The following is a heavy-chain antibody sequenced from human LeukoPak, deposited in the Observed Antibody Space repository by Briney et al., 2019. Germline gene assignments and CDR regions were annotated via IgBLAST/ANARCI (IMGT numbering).Heavy chain of an antibody. CDR1: GFTFSSYS. V-gene: IGHV3-21*01. CDR3: AGDKKDKSNWFDP. J-gene: IGHJ5*02. Sequence: GGSLRLSCAASGFTFSSYSMNWVRQAPGKGLEWVSSISSSSSYIYYADSVKGRFTISRDNAKNSLYLQMNSLRAEDTAVYYCAGDKKDKSNWFDPWGQGTLVTVSS. CDR2: ISSSSSYI.